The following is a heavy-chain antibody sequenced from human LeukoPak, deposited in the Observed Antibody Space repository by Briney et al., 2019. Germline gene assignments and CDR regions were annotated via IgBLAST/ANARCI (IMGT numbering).Heavy chain of an antibody. CDR2: INQDGSGK. CDR3: ATYCGGDCYSPHDAFDI. J-gene: IGHJ3*02. Sequence: PGGSLRLSCAASGXTFSSQWMSWVRQAPGKGLEWVANINQDGSGKYYVDSVTGRFTISRDNAKNSLYLQMNSLRAEDTAVYYCATYCGGDCYSPHDAFDIWGQGTMVTVSS. CDR1: GXTFSSQW. D-gene: IGHD2-21*02. V-gene: IGHV3-7*05.